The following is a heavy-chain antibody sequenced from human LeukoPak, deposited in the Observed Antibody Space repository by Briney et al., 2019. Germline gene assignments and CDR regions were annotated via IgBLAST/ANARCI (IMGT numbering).Heavy chain of an antibody. CDR3: ARGRAYYDSSGYSLDAFDI. D-gene: IGHD3-22*01. Sequence: ASVKVPCKASGYTFTSYDINWVRQATGQGLEWMGWMNPNSGNTGYAQKFQGRVTITRNTSISTAYMELSSLRSEDTAVYYCARGRAYYDSSGYSLDAFDIWGQGTMVTVSS. J-gene: IGHJ3*02. CDR2: MNPNSGNT. V-gene: IGHV1-8*03. CDR1: GYTFTSYD.